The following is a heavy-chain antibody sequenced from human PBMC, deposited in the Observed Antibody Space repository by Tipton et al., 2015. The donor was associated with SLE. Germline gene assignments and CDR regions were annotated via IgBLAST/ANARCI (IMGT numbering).Heavy chain of an antibody. CDR1: GGSFSGYY. J-gene: IGHJ4*02. CDR2: INHSGST. Sequence: TLSLTCAVYGGSFSGYYWSWIRQPPGKGLEWIGEINHSGSTNYNPSLKSRVTISVHTSKNQFSLKLSSVTAADTAVYYCARGRGSSSSGHYWGQGTLVTVAS. CDR3: ARGRGSSSSGHY. V-gene: IGHV4-34*01. D-gene: IGHD6-6*01.